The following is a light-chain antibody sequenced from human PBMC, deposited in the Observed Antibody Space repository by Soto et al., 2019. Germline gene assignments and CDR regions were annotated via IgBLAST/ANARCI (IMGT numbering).Light chain of an antibody. J-gene: IGLJ3*02. CDR2: SNN. V-gene: IGLV1-44*01. Sequence: QSVLTQPPSASGTPGQRVTISCSGSSSNIGSNTVNWYQQLPGTAPKVLIYSNNQRPSGVPDRFSGSKSGTSASLAISGLQSEDEADYYCAAWDDRLNAVVFGGGTKLTVL. CDR1: SSNIGSNT. CDR3: AAWDDRLNAVV.